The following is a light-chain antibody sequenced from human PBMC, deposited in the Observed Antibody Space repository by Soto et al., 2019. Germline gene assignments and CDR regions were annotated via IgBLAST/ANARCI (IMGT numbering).Light chain of an antibody. CDR3: SSYAGNNNVV. J-gene: IGLJ2*01. CDR1: SSDVGDYKF. V-gene: IGLV2-8*01. CDR2: EVS. Sequence: QSALTQPPSASGSPGQSVTISCTGTSSDVGDYKFVSWYQQHPGKAPKLMIYEVSRRPSGVPDRFSGSKSGNTASLTVSGLQAEDEAGYYCSSYAGNNNVVFGGGTKVTVL.